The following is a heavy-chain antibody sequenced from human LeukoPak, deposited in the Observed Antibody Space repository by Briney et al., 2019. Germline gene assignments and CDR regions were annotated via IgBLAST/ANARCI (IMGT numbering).Heavy chain of an antibody. Sequence: GGSLRLSCAASGFTFDDYAMYWVRQAPGKGLEWVSGISWNSGRIGYADSVKGRITISRDNAKNSLYLQMHNLRAEDTALYYCAKGRSYDSSGSAFDYWGQGTLVTVSS. V-gene: IGHV3-9*01. CDR3: AKGRSYDSSGSAFDY. CDR2: ISWNSGRI. D-gene: IGHD3-22*01. J-gene: IGHJ4*02. CDR1: GFTFDDYA.